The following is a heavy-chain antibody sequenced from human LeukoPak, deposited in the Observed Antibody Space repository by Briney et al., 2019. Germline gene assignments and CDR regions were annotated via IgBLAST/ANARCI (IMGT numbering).Heavy chain of an antibody. CDR2: IIPILGIA. CDR3: ASNYYDSSGPDIYFDY. V-gene: IGHV1-69*04. D-gene: IGHD3-22*01. J-gene: IGHJ4*02. CDR1: GGTFSSYA. Sequence: SVKVSCKASGGTFSSYAISWVRQAPGQGLEWMGRIIPILGIANYAQKFQGRVTITADKSTSTAYMEVSSLRSEDTAVYYCASNYYDSSGPDIYFDYWGQGTLVTVSS.